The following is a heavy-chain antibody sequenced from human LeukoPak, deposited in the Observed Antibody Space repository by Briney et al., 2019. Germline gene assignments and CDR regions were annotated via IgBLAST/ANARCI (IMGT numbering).Heavy chain of an antibody. CDR1: GFPFSSYW. V-gene: IGHV3-7*01. D-gene: IGHD3-10*01. CDR2: IKQDGSKK. CDR3: VSAIRGSPIDY. Sequence: PGGSLRLSCVASGFPFSSYWMTWVRQAPGKGLEWVANIKQDGSKKSYVDSVKGRFTISRDNAKNSLFLQMNSLRAEDTAIYYCVSAIRGSPIDYWGQGTLVSVPS. J-gene: IGHJ4*02.